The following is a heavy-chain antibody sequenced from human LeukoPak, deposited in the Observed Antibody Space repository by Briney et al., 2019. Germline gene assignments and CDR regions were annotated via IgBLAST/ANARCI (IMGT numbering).Heavy chain of an antibody. J-gene: IGHJ6*03. Sequence: SVKLSCTASGGTFSSYAISWVRQAPGQGLKWMGGFIPIFGTANYAQKFQGRVTNTADESTSTAYMELSSLRSEDTAVYYCARDRNWGPYYYYYMDVWGKGTTVIVFS. CDR3: ARDRNWGPYYYYYMDV. CDR2: FIPIFGTA. V-gene: IGHV1-69*13. D-gene: IGHD7-27*01. CDR1: GGTFSSYA.